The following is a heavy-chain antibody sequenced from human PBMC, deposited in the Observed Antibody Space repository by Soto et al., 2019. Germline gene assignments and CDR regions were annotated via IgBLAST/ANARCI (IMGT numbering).Heavy chain of an antibody. CDR3: ARVRTTVTTRDAWDI. CDR1: GSTFTGYY. D-gene: IGHD4-17*01. J-gene: IGHJ3*02. Sequence: QVQLVQSGAEVKKPGASVKVSCKASGSTFTGYYMHWVRQAPGPGLEWMGWINTNRGGSNYAQKFQGRVTMTRDPSISTADMELSRLRTDDTAGYDCARVRTTVTTRDAWDIGGQGPMVTVSS. V-gene: IGHV1-2*02. CDR2: INTNRGGS.